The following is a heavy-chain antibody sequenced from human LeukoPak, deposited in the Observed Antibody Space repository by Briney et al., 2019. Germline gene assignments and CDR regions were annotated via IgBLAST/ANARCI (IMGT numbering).Heavy chain of an antibody. V-gene: IGHV4-4*07. J-gene: IGHJ6*03. CDR3: ARDFIAAPYYYYYMDV. CDR2: IYTSGST. D-gene: IGHD6-6*01. CDR1: GGSISSYY. Sequence: SETLSLTCTVSGGSISSYYWSWIRQPAGKGLEWIGRIYTSGSTNYNPSLKSRVTMSVDTSKNQFSLKLSSVTAADTAVYYCARDFIAAPYYYYYMDVWGKGTTVTVSS.